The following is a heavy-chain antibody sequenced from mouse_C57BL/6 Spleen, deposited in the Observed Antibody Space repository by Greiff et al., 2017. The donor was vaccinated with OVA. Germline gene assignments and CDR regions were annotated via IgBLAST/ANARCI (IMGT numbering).Heavy chain of an antibody. CDR3: ARSGDGYGGWFAY. D-gene: IGHD2-2*01. J-gene: IGHJ3*01. CDR2: IDPSDSET. Sequence: QVQLKQPGAELVRPGSSVKLSCKASGYTFTSYWMHWVKQRPIQGLEWIGNIDPSDSETHYNQKFKDKATLTVDKSSSTAYMQLSSLTSEDSAVYYCARSGDGYGGWFAYWGQGTLVTVSA. CDR1: GYTFTSYW. V-gene: IGHV1-52*01.